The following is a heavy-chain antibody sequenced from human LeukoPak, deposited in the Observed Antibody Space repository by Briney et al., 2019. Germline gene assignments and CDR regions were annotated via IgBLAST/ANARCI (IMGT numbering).Heavy chain of an antibody. CDR3: ASKRGYSYGSTYYYYYMDV. CDR2: INHSGST. CDR1: IDSFSNYH. Sequence: SETLSLTCAVYIDSFSNYHWNWIRQPPGKGLEWIGEINHSGSTNYNLSLKSRVTISVDTYKNQFSLKLSSVAAAETAVYYCASKRGYSYGSTYYYYYMDVWGKGTTVTISS. D-gene: IGHD5-18*01. V-gene: IGHV4-34*01. J-gene: IGHJ6*03.